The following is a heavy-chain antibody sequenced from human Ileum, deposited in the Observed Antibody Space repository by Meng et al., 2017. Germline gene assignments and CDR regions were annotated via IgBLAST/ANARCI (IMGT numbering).Heavy chain of an antibody. D-gene: IGHD6-13*01. CDR2: ISWNSGSI. CDR1: GFTFDDYA. CDR3: AKDIGGGVAAAGINDAFDI. Sequence: SLKISCAASGFTFDDYAMHWVRQAPGKGLEWVSGISWNSGSIGYADSVKGRFTISRDNAKNSLYLQMNSLRAEDTALYYCAKDIGGGVAAAGINDAFDIWGQGTMVTVSS. V-gene: IGHV3-9*01. J-gene: IGHJ3*02.